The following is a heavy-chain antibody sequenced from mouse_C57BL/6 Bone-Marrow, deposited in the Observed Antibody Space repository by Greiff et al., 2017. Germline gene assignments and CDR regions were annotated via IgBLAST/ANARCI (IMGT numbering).Heavy chain of an antibody. J-gene: IGHJ2*01. D-gene: IGHD1-1*01. CDR2: INPYNGGT. CDR3: ASPYYYGSSYGY. CDR1: GYTFTDYY. Sequence: VQLQQSGPVLVKPGASVKMSCKASGYTFTDYYMHWVKQSHGKSLEWIGVINPYNGGTSYNQKFKGKATLTVDKSSSTAYRELNSLTSEDSAVYYCASPYYYGSSYGYWGQGTTLTVSS. V-gene: IGHV1-19*01.